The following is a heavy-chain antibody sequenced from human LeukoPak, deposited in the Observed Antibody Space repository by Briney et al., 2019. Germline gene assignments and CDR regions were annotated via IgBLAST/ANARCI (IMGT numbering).Heavy chain of an antibody. CDR3: ARDPPSSGWSPWNWSDP. Sequence: SETLSLTCTVSGGSISSYYWSWIRQPPGKGLEWIGYIYYSGSTNYNPSLKSRVTISVDTSKNQFSLKLSSVTAADTAVYYCARDPPSSGWSPWNWSDPWGQGTLVTVSS. D-gene: IGHD6-19*01. J-gene: IGHJ5*02. CDR2: IYYSGST. CDR1: GGSISSYY. V-gene: IGHV4-59*12.